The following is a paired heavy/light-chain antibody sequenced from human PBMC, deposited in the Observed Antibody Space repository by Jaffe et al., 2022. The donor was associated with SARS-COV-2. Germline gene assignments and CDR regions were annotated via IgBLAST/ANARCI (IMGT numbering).Light chain of an antibody. Sequence: DIVMTQSPLSLPVTLGQPASISCRSSQSVVYTDGNTYLNWFQQRPGQSPRRLIYQVSNRDSGVPDRFSGSGSGIDFTLRISSVEAEDVGVYYCMQGTYWPPTFGQGTKVEIE. V-gene: IGKV2-30*01. CDR2: QVS. J-gene: IGKJ1*01. CDR3: MQGTYWPPT. CDR1: QSVVYTDGNTY.
Heavy chain of an antibody. J-gene: IGHJ5*02. CDR2: MNSSGDA. CDR3: ARDVSYGDYRFDP. V-gene: IGHV4-59*13. CDR1: GGSISPYF. Sequence: QVQLQESGPGLVKPSETLALTCTVSGGSISPYFWSWIRQSPGKGLEYIAYMNSSGDAGYNLSFRSRITMSVDTSKNQFSLTLSSVTAADTAVYYCARDVSYGDYRFDPWGQGTLVTVSS. D-gene: IGHD4-17*01.